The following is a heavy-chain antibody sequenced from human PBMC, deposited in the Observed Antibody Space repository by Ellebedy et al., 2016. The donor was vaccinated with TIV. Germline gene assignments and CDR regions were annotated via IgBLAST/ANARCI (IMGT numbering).Heavy chain of an antibody. Sequence: ASVKVSXKASGYTFTGYYMHWVRQAPGQGLEWMGWINPNSGGTNYAQKFQGRVTMTRDTSISTAYMELSRLRSDDTAVYYCARRGVVVALGGDYYYYYMDVWGKGTTVTVSS. CDR2: INPNSGGT. V-gene: IGHV1-2*02. D-gene: IGHD2-15*01. CDR3: ARRGVVVALGGDYYYYYMDV. CDR1: GYTFTGYY. J-gene: IGHJ6*03.